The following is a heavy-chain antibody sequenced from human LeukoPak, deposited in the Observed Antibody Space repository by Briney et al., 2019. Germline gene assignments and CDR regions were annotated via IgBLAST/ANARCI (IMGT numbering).Heavy chain of an antibody. J-gene: IGHJ4*02. V-gene: IGHV1-24*01. CDR3: ATQARGYFYY. Sequence: ASVKVCCKVSGYTLTQLAMHWVRQAPGKGLEWMGGFDPEDGETVYAQKFQDRVTMTEDTSTDTANMELTSLASEDTAVYYCATQARGYFYYWGQGALVTVSS. CDR2: FDPEDGET. CDR1: GYTLTQLA.